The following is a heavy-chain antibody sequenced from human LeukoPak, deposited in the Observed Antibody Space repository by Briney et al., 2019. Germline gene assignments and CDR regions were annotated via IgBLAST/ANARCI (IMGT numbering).Heavy chain of an antibody. Sequence: GGSLRLSCATSGFTFSDYYMSWIRQAPGKGLEWVSYISSSGSTIYYADSVKGRSTISRDNAKNSLYLQMNSLRAEDTAVYYCARERVTTSSFRFDPWGQGTLVTVSS. CDR2: ISSSGSTI. J-gene: IGHJ5*02. V-gene: IGHV3-11*01. CDR1: GFTFSDYY. D-gene: IGHD4-17*01. CDR3: ARERVTTSSFRFDP.